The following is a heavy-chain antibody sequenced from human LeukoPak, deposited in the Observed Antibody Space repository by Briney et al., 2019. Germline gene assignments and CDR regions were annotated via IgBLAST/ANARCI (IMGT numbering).Heavy chain of an antibody. D-gene: IGHD3-22*01. Sequence: SETLSLTCTVSGGSISSYYWSWIRQPAGKGLEWIGSIFHSGSTYFNPSLKSRVTMSVDTSKNQFSLQLPSVTAADTAVYYCARDNYDNSGYYFDYWGQGTLVTVSS. V-gene: IGHV4-4*07. CDR1: GGSISSYY. CDR3: ARDNYDNSGYYFDY. CDR2: IFHSGST. J-gene: IGHJ4*02.